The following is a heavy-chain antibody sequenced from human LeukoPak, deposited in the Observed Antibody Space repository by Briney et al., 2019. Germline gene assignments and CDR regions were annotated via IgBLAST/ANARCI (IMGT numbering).Heavy chain of an antibody. D-gene: IGHD3-22*01. V-gene: IGHV3-23*01. CDR2: IIYSGGAT. J-gene: IGHJ4*02. CDR3: AKDGLYYDGSEHVYYFDS. Sequence: GSLRLSCAASGFTFSRSAMTWVRQGPGTGLEFVASIIYSGGATYYADSVKGRFTISRDNSKNTLYLQMNSLRAEDTALYYCAKDGLYYDGSEHVYYFDSWGQGTLVTVSS. CDR1: GFTFSRSA.